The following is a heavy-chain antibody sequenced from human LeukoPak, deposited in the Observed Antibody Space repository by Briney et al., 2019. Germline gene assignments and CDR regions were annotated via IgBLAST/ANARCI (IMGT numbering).Heavy chain of an antibody. CDR2: IWYDGSNK. Sequence: GESLKISCAASGFTFSSYGMHWVRQAPGKGLEWVAVIWYDGSNKYYADSVKGRFTISRDNSKNTLYLQMNSLRAEDTAVYYCAKDLIAYCTNGVCYSPPLDFGYWGQGTLVTVSS. D-gene: IGHD2-8*01. V-gene: IGHV3-30*02. CDR3: AKDLIAYCTNGVCYSPPLDFGY. CDR1: GFTFSSYG. J-gene: IGHJ4*02.